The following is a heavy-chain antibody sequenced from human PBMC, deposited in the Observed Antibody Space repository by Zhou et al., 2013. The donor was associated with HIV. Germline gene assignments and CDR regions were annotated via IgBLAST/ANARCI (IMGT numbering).Heavy chain of an antibody. CDR3: AREMATICGLA. CDR2: IYHTGST. D-gene: IGHD5-12*01. Sequence: QVQLQESGPGLVKPSETLSLTCAVSGYSISSGYYWGWIRQPPGKGLEWIGNIYHTGSTYYNPSLKSRVTISVDTSKNQFSLELSSVTAADTAVYYCAREMATICGLAWGQGTLVTVSS. J-gene: IGHJ4*02. CDR1: GYSISSGYY. V-gene: IGHV4-38-2*02.